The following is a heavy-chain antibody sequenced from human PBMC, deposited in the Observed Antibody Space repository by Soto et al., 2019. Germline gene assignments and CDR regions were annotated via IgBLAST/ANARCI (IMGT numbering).Heavy chain of an antibody. V-gene: IGHV3-21*04. Sequence: PGGSLRLSCAASGFNFSSYSFNWVRQGPGKGLEWIASISTGRGHVFYAASVKGRFTISRDNAKNLLFLQMNSVRAADTAVYYCARTVYSLGMDVWGQGTTVTVSS. J-gene: IGHJ6*02. CDR1: GFNFSSYS. CDR3: ARTVYSLGMDV. D-gene: IGHD2-8*01. CDR2: ISTGRGHV.